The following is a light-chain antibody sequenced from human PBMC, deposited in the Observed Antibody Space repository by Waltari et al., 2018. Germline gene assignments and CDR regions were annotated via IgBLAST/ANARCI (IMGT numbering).Light chain of an antibody. CDR1: NPNIGSNA. J-gene: IGLJ2*01. V-gene: IGLV1-44*01. CDR3: GKWDDSLNGPL. Sequence: QSLLTQAPSASGTPGQRVTLSCSGSNPNIGSNAVNWYQQPPGTAPKLLSYSNNQRTSGVPDRFSGSKSGTSASLAISGLQSEDEADYYCGKWDDSLNGPLFGGGTKVTVL. CDR2: SNN.